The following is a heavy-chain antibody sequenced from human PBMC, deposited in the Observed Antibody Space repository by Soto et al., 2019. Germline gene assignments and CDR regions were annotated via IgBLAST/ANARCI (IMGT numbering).Heavy chain of an antibody. V-gene: IGHV5-51*01. J-gene: IGHJ4*02. CDR2: IYPGDSDI. CDR1: GYSFTSYW. CDR3: ARHYYYDFSYYYPTRSQIALDD. Sequence: PGESLKISCKGSGYSFTSYWIAWVRQVPGKGLELMGVIYPGDSDIRYSPSFQGQVTISADKSISSAYLQWSSLKASDSAMYLCARHYYYDFSYYYPTRSQIALDDWDQGSLVRVAS. D-gene: IGHD3-22*01.